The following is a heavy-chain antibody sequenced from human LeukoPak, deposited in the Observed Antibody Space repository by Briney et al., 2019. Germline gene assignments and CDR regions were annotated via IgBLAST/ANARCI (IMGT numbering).Heavy chain of an antibody. V-gene: IGHV3-23*01. Sequence: GGSLRLSCAASGFTFSNYVMNWVRQAPGKGLEWVSTISGSGGRTNYADSVKGRFTISRDSSKNTLYLQMNSLIAEDTAVYYCAKGGPTSSNYDSSGYSYAFDIWGQGTMVTVSS. D-gene: IGHD3-22*01. CDR2: ISGSGGRT. CDR1: GFTFSNYV. J-gene: IGHJ3*02. CDR3: AKGGPTSSNYDSSGYSYAFDI.